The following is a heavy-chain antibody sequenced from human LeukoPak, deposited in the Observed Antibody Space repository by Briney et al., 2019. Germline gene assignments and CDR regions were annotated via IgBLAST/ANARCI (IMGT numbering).Heavy chain of an antibody. D-gene: IGHD3-16*01. CDR3: ARGGGLDV. CDR2: TTGNGDTT. CDR1: GFTFNIYA. J-gene: IGHJ6*02. V-gene: IGHV3-23*01. Sequence: GGSLRLSCAASGFTFNIYAMSWVRQTPGKGLEWVSATTGNGDTTYYADSVRGRFTISRDNSKNMLFLHMNSLRAEDTAVYFCARGGGLDVWGQGATVTVSS.